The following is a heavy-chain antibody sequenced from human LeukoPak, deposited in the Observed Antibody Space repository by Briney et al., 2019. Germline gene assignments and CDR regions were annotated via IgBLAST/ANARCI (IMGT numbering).Heavy chain of an antibody. J-gene: IGHJ4*02. CDR3: ARGIVVVTAIPAY. CDR1: GFTVSSNY. D-gene: IGHD2-21*02. CDR2: IYSGGYT. Sequence: PGGSLRLSCAASGFTVSSNYMSWARQAPGKGLEWVSVIYSGGYTHYADSVKGRFTISRDKSKNTLNLQMNSLRAEDTAVYYCARGIVVVTAIPAYWGQGTLVTVSS. V-gene: IGHV3-66*01.